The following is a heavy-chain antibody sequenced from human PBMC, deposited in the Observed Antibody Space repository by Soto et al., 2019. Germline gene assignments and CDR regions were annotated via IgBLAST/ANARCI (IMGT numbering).Heavy chain of an antibody. Sequence: GASVKVSCKVSGYTLTELSMHWVRQAPGKGLEWMGGFDPEDGETIYAQKFQGRVTMTEDTSTDTAYMELSSPRSEDTAVYYCATTPCSSTSCHGNWFDPWGQGTLVTVSS. CDR3: ATTPCSSTSCHGNWFDP. V-gene: IGHV1-24*01. D-gene: IGHD2-2*01. J-gene: IGHJ5*02. CDR1: GYTLTELS. CDR2: FDPEDGET.